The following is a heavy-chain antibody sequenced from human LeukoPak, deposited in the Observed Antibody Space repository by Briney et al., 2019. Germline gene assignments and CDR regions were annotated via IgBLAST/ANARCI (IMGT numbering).Heavy chain of an antibody. CDR3: AKERSGFNFDY. Sequence: GGSLRLSCAASGFTFSSYGMHWVRQAPGKGLEWVAVIWYDGSNKYYADSVKGRFTISRDNSKNTLYLQMNSLRAEDAAVYYCAKERSGFNFDYWGQGTLVTVFS. CDR1: GFTFSSYG. J-gene: IGHJ4*02. CDR2: IWYDGSNK. D-gene: IGHD1-1*01. V-gene: IGHV3-33*06.